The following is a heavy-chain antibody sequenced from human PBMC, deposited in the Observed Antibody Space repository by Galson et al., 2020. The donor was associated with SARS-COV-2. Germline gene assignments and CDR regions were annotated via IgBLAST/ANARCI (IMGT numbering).Heavy chain of an antibody. J-gene: IGHJ3*02. V-gene: IGHV3-13*01. Sequence: GGSLRLSCAASGFTFSSYDMHWVRQATGKGLEWVSAIGTAGDTYYPGSVKGRFTISRENAKNSLYLQMNSLRAGDTAVYYCARGAARDSSGYYIDAFDIWGQGTMVTVSS. CDR3: ARGAARDSSGYYIDAFDI. CDR2: IGTAGDT. D-gene: IGHD3-22*01. CDR1: GFTFSSYD.